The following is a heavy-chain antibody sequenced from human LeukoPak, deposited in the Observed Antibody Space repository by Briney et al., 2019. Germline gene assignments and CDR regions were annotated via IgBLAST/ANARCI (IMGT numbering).Heavy chain of an antibody. V-gene: IGHV3-30*02. J-gene: IGHJ6*03. D-gene: IGHD3-3*01. Sequence: PGGTLRLSCAAYGVTFSGYGMHWVRQAPGKGLEWVAVIWHGGSNKYYADSVKGRFTISRDNCKNTLYLQMNSLRAEDTAVYYCAKDKVETGPIFGVVNYYYYYMDVWGKGTTVTVSS. CDR1: GVTFSGYG. CDR2: IWHGGSNK. CDR3: AKDKVETGPIFGVVNYYYYYMDV.